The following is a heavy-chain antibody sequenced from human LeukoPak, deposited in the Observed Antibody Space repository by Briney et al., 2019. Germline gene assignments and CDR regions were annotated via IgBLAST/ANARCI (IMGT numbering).Heavy chain of an antibody. V-gene: IGHV1-2*04. J-gene: IGHJ5*02. D-gene: IGHD6-25*01. Sequence: ASVKVSCTASGYTFTGYYMHWVRQAPGQGLEWMGWTNPNSGGTNYAQKFQGWVTMTRDTSISTAYMELSRLRSDDTAVYYCARGVHSGDWFDPWGQGTLVTVSS. CDR2: TNPNSGGT. CDR3: ARGVHSGDWFDP. CDR1: GYTFTGYY.